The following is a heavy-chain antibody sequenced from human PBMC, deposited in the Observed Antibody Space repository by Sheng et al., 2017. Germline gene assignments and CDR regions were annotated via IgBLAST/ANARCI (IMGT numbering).Heavy chain of an antibody. Sequence: QVHLVQSGAEVKKPGASVKVSCKASGYTFITYDINWVRQAPGQGLEWMGWMNPNSVNTGYAQKFQGRVTMTTDTSTSTAYMELRSLRSDDTAVYYCARDVQAGYQGDAFDIWGQGTMVTVSS. CDR3: ARDVQAGYQGDAFDI. CDR1: GYTFITYD. D-gene: IGHD5-12*01. V-gene: IGHV1-8*01. J-gene: IGHJ3*02. CDR2: MNPNSVNT.